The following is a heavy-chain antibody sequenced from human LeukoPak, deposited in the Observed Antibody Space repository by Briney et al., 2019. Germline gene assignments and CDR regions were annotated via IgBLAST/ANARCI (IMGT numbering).Heavy chain of an antibody. CDR3: VRVGGASSILSAFDI. CDR1: GGSINSYY. D-gene: IGHD6-6*01. V-gene: IGHV4-59*01. Sequence: SETLSLTCTVSGGSINSYYWSWIRQPPGKGLEWIGYIYNSETINYNPSLTSRVTISLDTSKNQVSLKLTSVTAADTAVYYCVRVGGASSILSAFDIWGQGTMVTVSS. CDR2: IYNSETI. J-gene: IGHJ3*02.